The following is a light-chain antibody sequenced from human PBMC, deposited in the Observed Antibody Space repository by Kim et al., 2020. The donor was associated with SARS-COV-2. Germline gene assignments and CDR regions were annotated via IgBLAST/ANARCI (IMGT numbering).Light chain of an antibody. CDR2: EVS. CDR1: SSDVGGYND. CDR3: SSYAGSNTYV. Sequence: QSALTQPPSASGSLGQSVTISCTETSSDVGGYNDVSWYQHHPGKAPNLMFYEVSKRPSGVPDRFSGSTSGNTATLTVSGLRAEDEADYYCSSYAGSNTYVFGAGTKVTVL. J-gene: IGLJ1*01. V-gene: IGLV2-8*01.